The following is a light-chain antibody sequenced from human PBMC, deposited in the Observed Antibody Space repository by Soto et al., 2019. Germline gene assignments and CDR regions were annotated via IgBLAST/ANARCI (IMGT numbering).Light chain of an antibody. CDR3: AAWDDSLNGHYV. CDR2: SNN. CDR1: SSNIGSNA. Sequence: QSVLPQPPSASGTPGQRVTSACSGSSSNIGSNAVNLYQQLPGTAPKLLIYSNNQRPSGVPDRFSGSKSGTSASLAISRLQSEDEADYYCAAWDDSLNGHYVFGSGTKVTVL. J-gene: IGLJ1*01. V-gene: IGLV1-44*01.